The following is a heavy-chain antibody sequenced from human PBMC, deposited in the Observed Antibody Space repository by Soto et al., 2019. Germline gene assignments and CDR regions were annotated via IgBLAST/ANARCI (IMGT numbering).Heavy chain of an antibody. CDR1: GFTFSNYG. CDR3: ARDSGVGAIPGAALDI. J-gene: IGHJ3*02. V-gene: IGHV3-33*01. Sequence: QVQLVESGGGVVQPGKSLRLSCEASGFTFSNYGMHWVRQPPGKGLEWVAIIWYDGGKKDYADSAKGRFTISRDNSKYXLYLQMNSLRGEDTAVYYCARDSGVGAIPGAALDIWGQGTMVTVSS. D-gene: IGHD1-26*01. CDR2: IWYDGGKK.